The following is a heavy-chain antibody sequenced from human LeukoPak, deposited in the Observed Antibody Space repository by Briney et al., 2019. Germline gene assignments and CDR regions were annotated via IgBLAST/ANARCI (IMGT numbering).Heavy chain of an antibody. CDR2: ISAYNGNT. D-gene: IGHD6-19*01. CDR3: ARMHSSGWPLDAFDF. Sequence: GASVKVSCKASGYTFTSYGISWVRQAPGQGLEWMGWISAYNGNTNYAQKLQGRVTMTTDTSTSTAYMELRSLRFDDTAVYYCARMHSSGWPLDAFDFWGQGTMVTVSS. J-gene: IGHJ3*01. CDR1: GYTFTSYG. V-gene: IGHV1-18*01.